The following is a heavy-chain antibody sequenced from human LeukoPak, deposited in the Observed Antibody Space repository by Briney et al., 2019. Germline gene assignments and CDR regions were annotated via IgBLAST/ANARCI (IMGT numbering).Heavy chain of an antibody. V-gene: IGHV4-34*01. CDR3: AREGSSSWHLTGFDP. D-gene: IGHD6-13*01. CDR1: GGSFSGYY. J-gene: IGHJ5*02. Sequence: SETLSLTCAVYGGSFSGYYWSWIRQPPGKGLEWIGETNHSGSTNYNPSLKSRVTISVDTSKNQFSLKLSSVTAADTAVYYCAREGSSSWHLTGFDPWGQGTLVTVSS. CDR2: TNHSGST.